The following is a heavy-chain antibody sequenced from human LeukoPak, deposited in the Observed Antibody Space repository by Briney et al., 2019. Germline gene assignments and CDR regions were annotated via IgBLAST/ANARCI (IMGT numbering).Heavy chain of an antibody. CDR1: GDSVSTNSDA. CDR3: ARWQHGPRYFDY. J-gene: IGHJ4*02. D-gene: IGHD5-24*01. V-gene: IGHV6-1*01. Sequence: SQTLSLTCAISGDSVSTNSDAWNWMRQSPSRGLEWLGRTYFLSRWYSEYATSVQGRITINPDTSRTHFSLQLNSVSPEDTAVYYCARWQHGPRYFDYWGEGTLVSVSS. CDR2: TYFLSRWYS.